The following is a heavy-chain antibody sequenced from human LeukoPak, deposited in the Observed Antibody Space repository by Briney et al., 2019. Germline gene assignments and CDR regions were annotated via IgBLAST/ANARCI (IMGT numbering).Heavy chain of an antibody. V-gene: IGHV1-2*02. D-gene: IGHD6-19*01. Sequence: ASVKVSCKASGYTFTGYYIHWVRQAPGQGLEWMGWISPHSGGTNYAQKFQGRVTLTRDTSISTAYMELSSLRSEDTAVYYCARGGEQWLRVDYWGQGTLVTVSS. CDR2: ISPHSGGT. CDR1: GYTFTGYY. CDR3: ARGGEQWLRVDY. J-gene: IGHJ4*02.